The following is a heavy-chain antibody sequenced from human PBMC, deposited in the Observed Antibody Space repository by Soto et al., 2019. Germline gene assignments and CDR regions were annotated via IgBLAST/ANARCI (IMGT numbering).Heavy chain of an antibody. D-gene: IGHD3-16*02. V-gene: IGHV3-30*18. J-gene: IGHJ5*02. CDR2: ISYDGSNK. CDR1: GFTFSSYG. CDR3: AKRIRRYPLFDP. Sequence: GGSLRLSCAASGFTFSSYGMHWVRQAPGKGLEWVAVISYDGSNKYYADSVKGRFTISRDNSKNTLYLQMNSLRAEDTAVYYCAKRIRRYPLFDPWGQGTLVTVSS.